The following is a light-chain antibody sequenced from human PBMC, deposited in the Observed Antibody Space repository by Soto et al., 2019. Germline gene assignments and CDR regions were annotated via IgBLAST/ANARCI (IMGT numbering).Light chain of an antibody. CDR3: RHYYYAPIT. J-gene: IGKJ5*01. CDR1: QSVLSNADNRNY. CDR2: WAS. V-gene: IGKV4-1*01. Sequence: DIVMTQSPDSLAVSLGERATINCRSSQSVLSNADNRNYLAWYQQKPGQPPKLLLSWASTRESGVPDRFSGSGSGTDFTLTISSLQTEDVAVYYCRHYYYAPITFGQGTRLEIK.